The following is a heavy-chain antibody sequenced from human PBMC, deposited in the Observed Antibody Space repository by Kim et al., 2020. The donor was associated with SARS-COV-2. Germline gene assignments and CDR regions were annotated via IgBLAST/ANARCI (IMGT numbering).Heavy chain of an antibody. CDR2: IKQDGSEK. Sequence: GGSLRLSCAASGFTFSSYWMSWVRQAPGKGLEWVANIKQDGSEKYYVDSVKGRFTISRDNAKNSLYLQMNSLRAEDTAVYYCARGSRFLESYYYYYGMDVWGQGTTVTVSS. CDR1: GFTFSSYW. CDR3: ARGSRFLESYYYYYGMDV. J-gene: IGHJ6*02. D-gene: IGHD3-3*01. V-gene: IGHV3-7*01.